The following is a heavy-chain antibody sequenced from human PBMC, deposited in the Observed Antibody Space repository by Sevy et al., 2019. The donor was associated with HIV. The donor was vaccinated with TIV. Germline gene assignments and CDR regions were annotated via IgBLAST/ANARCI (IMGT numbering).Heavy chain of an antibody. J-gene: IGHJ4*02. D-gene: IGHD3-22*01. V-gene: IGHV3-23*01. CDR2: VSGGGDTT. CDR3: AKGGSTSGYYRNSFAY. CDR1: GFTFNNYA. Sequence: GGSLRLSCAASGFTFNNYAMTWVRQAPGKGLEWVSAVSGGGDTTYYANSVKGRFTISRDNSKNTLYLQMNSLRAKDTAVYYCAKGGSTSGYYRNSFAYWGQGTLVTVSS.